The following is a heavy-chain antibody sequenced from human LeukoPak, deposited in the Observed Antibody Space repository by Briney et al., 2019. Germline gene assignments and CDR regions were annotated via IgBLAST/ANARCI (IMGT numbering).Heavy chain of an antibody. CDR3: ARHENSQDAFDI. CDR2: IYYSGST. J-gene: IGHJ3*02. D-gene: IGHD4-23*01. CDR1: GGSISSSSYY. V-gene: IGHV4-39*01. Sequence: KASETLSLTCTVPGGSISSSSYYWGWIRQPPGKGLEWIGSIYYSGSTYYNPSLKSRATISVDTSKNQFSLKLSSVTAADTAVYYCARHENSQDAFDIWGQGTMVTVSS.